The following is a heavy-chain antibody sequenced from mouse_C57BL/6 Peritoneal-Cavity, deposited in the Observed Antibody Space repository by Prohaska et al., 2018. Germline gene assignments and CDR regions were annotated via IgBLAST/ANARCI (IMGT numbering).Heavy chain of an antibody. CDR2: IRNKANNHAT. CDR3: TRPDYYGSSYYWYFDV. V-gene: IGHV6-6*01. D-gene: IGHD1-1*01. CDR1: GFTFSDAW. Sequence: EVKLEESGGGLVQPGGSMKLSCAASGFTFSDAWMDWVRQSPEKGLEWVAEIRNKANNHATYYAESVKGRFTISRDDSKSSVYLQMNSLRAEDTGIYYCTRPDYYGSSYYWYFDVWGTGTTVTVSS. J-gene: IGHJ1*03.